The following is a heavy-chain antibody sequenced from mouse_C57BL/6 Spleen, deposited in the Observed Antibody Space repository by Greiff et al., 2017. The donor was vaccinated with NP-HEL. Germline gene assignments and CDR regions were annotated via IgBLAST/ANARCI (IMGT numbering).Heavy chain of an antibody. CDR2: IDPSDSYT. V-gene: IGHV1-50*01. CDR3: ARRGSYVRFYYAMDY. Sequence: QVQLQQSGAELVKPGASVKLSCKASGYTFTSYWMQWVKQRPGQGLEWIGEIDPSDSYTNYNQKFKGKATLTVDTSSSTAYMQRSSLTSEDSAVYYCARRGSYVRFYYAMDYWGQGTSVTVSS. D-gene: IGHD1-1*01. CDR1: GYTFTSYW. J-gene: IGHJ4*01.